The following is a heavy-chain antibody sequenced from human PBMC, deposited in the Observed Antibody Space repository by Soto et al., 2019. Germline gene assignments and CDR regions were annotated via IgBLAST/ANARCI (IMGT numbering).Heavy chain of an antibody. CDR1: GGTFNSYT. J-gene: IGHJ6*02. Sequence: SVKVSCKASGGTFNSYTISWVRQAPGQGLEWMGRIIPILGIANYAQKFQGRVTITADKSTSTVYMELSSLRSEDTAVYYCARAFAGGVYYYYGMDVWGQGTTVTVSS. D-gene: IGHD3-16*01. CDR2: IIPILGIA. V-gene: IGHV1-69*02. CDR3: ARAFAGGVYYYYGMDV.